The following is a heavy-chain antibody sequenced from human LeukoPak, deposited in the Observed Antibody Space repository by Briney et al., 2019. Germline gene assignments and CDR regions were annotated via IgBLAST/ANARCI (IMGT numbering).Heavy chain of an antibody. CDR3: ARTPYSSGWYYFDY. V-gene: IGHV3-66*01. J-gene: IGHJ4*02. CDR2: IYSGGST. D-gene: IGHD6-19*01. Sequence: GGSLRLSCAASGFSVSSNYMSWVRQAPGKGLEWVSVIYSGGSTYYADSVKGRFTISRDNSKNTLYLQMNSLRAEDTAMYYCARTPYSSGWYYFDYWGQGTLVTVSS. CDR1: GFSVSSNY.